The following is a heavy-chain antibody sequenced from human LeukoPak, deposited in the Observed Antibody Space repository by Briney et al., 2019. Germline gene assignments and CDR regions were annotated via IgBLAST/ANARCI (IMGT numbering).Heavy chain of an antibody. CDR1: GFTFSYSG. J-gene: IGHJ4*02. CDR3: AKDPWGFIAVAGPLDY. D-gene: IGHD6-19*01. V-gene: IGHV3-33*06. Sequence: GGSLRLSCAASGFTFSYSGMHWVRQAPGKGLEWVAGIWSDGSNKYYADSVKGRFTISRDNSKNTLYLQMNSLRAEDTAVYYCAKDPWGFIAVAGPLDYWGQGTLVTVSS. CDR2: IWSDGSNK.